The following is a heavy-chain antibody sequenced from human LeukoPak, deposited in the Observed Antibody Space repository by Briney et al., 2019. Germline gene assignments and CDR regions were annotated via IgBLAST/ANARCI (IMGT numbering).Heavy chain of an antibody. V-gene: IGHV3-49*04. CDR1: GFTFGDYA. D-gene: IGHD3-3*01. Sequence: GGSLRLSCTASGFTFGDYAMSWVRQAPGKGREWVGFIRSKAYGGTTEYAASVKGRFTISRDDSKSIAYLQMNSLKTEDTAVYFCTRGYDFWSFWGQGTLVTVSS. CDR2: IRSKAYGGTT. J-gene: IGHJ4*02. CDR3: TRGYDFWSF.